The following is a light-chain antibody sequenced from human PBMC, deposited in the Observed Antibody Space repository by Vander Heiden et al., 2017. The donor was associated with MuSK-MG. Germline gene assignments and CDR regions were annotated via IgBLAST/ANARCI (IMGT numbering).Light chain of an antibody. CDR3: QQRSNWPPRFT. CDR2: DAS. V-gene: IGKV3-11*01. CDR1: QSVSSY. Sequence: EIVLTQSPATLSLSPGERATLSCRASQSVSSYLAWYQQKPGQAPRLLIYDASNRATGIPARFSGSGSGTDFTLTSSSLEPEDFAVYYCQQRSNWPPRFTFGPGTKVDIK. J-gene: IGKJ3*01.